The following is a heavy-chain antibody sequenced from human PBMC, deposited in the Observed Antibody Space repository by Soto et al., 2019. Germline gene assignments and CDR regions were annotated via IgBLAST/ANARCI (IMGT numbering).Heavy chain of an antibody. CDR3: ARRYSGYDYDWFDP. Sequence: ASVKVSCKASGYTFTSYTITWVRQAPGQGLEWMGWISAYNGNTKYAQKFQGRVTMTTDTSTSTAYMELRSLRSDDTAVYYCARRYSGYDYDWFDPWGQGILVTVSS. CDR1: GYTFTSYT. D-gene: IGHD5-12*01. CDR2: ISAYNGNT. V-gene: IGHV1-18*01. J-gene: IGHJ5*02.